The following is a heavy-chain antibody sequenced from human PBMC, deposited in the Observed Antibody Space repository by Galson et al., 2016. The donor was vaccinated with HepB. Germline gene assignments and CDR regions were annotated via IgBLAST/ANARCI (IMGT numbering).Heavy chain of an antibody. D-gene: IGHD6-19*01. CDR3: AHYRSGWFSTGPDAFDT. Sequence: ALVKPTQTLTLTCDVSGFSLSTSGMAVAWIRQPPGKALEWFALIYWDDDKRYRPSLQSRIPLTRDTYKNQLVLNMTNMDPADTATYYCAHYRSGWFSTGPDAFDTWGQGTMVTVSS. V-gene: IGHV2-5*02. CDR2: IYWDDDK. CDR1: GFSLSTSGMA. J-gene: IGHJ3*02.